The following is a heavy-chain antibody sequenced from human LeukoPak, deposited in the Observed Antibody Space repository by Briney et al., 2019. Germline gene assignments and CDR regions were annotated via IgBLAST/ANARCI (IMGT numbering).Heavy chain of an antibody. CDR2: IYNSGST. CDR1: DGSISSYY. Sequence: SETLSLTCTVSDGSISSYYWSWIRQPPGKGLEWIGYIYNSGSTNYNPSLKSRVTMSLDTSKNQFSLKLSSVTAADAAVYYCASQAANIAAPWMFDPWGQGTLVTVSS. V-gene: IGHV4-59*12. D-gene: IGHD6-6*01. J-gene: IGHJ5*02. CDR3: ASQAANIAAPWMFDP.